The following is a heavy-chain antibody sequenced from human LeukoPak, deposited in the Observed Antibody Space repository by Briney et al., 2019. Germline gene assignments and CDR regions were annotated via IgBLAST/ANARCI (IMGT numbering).Heavy chain of an antibody. CDR2: MNPNSGNT. CDR3: ARGGGCSGGSCYSHDAFDI. V-gene: IGHV1-8*03. Sequence: ASVKVSCKASGYTFTSYDINWVRQATGQGLEWMGWMNPNSGNTGYAQKFQGRVTITRNTSISTAYMEPSSLRSEDTAVYYCARGGGCSGGSCYSHDAFDIWGQGTMVTVSS. CDR1: GYTFTSYD. D-gene: IGHD2-15*01. J-gene: IGHJ3*02.